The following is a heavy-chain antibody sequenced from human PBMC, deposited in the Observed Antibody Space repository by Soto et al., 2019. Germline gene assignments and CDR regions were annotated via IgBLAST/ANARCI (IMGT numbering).Heavy chain of an antibody. V-gene: IGHV1-46*01. CDR2: INPSGGST. Sequence: ASVKVSCKASGYTFTSYYMHWVRQAPGQGLEWMGIINPSGGSTSYAQKFQGRVTMTRDTSTSTVYMELSSLRSEDTAVYYCARDLVAVAGRYYYYGLDVWGQGTTVTVSS. J-gene: IGHJ6*02. CDR1: GYTFTSYY. CDR3: ARDLVAVAGRYYYYGLDV. D-gene: IGHD6-19*01.